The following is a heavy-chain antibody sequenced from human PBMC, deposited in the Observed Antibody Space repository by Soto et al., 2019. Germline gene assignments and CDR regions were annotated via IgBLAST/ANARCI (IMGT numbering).Heavy chain of an antibody. J-gene: IGHJ4*02. Sequence: GASVKVSCKASGFTFTSSAVQWVRQARGQRLEWIGWIVVGSGNTNYAQKFQERVTITRDMSTSTAYMELSSLRSEDTAVYYCAASLPGLSSSPQVPGYWGQGTLVTVSS. CDR3: AASLPGLSSSPQVPGY. CDR1: GFTFTSSA. CDR2: IVVGSGNT. V-gene: IGHV1-58*01. D-gene: IGHD6-6*01.